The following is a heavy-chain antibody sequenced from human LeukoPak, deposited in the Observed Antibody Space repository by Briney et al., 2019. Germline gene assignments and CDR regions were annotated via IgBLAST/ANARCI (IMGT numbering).Heavy chain of an antibody. CDR2: TYYRSKWNY. CDR3: ARQASTDIYYYGLDV. J-gene: IGHJ6*02. Sequence: SQTLSLTCAIFGDRVSSNSAAWNWIRQSPSRGLEWLGRTYYRSKWNYDYALSVKSRIVINPDTSKNQFSLQLNSVTPDDTAVYYCARQASTDIYYYGLDVWGQGNHGRRLL. V-gene: IGHV6-1*01. D-gene: IGHD1-1*01. CDR1: GDRVSSNSAA.